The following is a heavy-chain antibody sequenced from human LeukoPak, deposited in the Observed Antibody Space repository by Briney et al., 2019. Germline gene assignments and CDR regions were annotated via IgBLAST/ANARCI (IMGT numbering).Heavy chain of an antibody. V-gene: IGHV3-30*04. CDR1: GFTFSSYA. CDR2: ISYDGSNK. CDR3: AKWTGDYYDSSGSFDY. D-gene: IGHD3-22*01. J-gene: IGHJ4*02. Sequence: GGSLRLSCAASGFTFSSYAMHWVRQAPGKGLEWVAVISYDGSNKYYADSVKGRFTISRDNSKNTLYLQMNSLRAEDTAVYYCAKWTGDYYDSSGSFDYWGQGTLVTVSS.